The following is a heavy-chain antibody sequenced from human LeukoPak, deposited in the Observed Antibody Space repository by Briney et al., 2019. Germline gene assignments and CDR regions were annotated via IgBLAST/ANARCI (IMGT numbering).Heavy chain of an antibody. Sequence: GGSLRLSCAASGFTFTSYGMSWVRQAPGKGLEWVSAISGSGGSTYYADSVKGRFTISRDNSKNTLYLQMNSLRAEDTAVYYCARAEYYYDSSGLAFDYWGQGTLVTVSS. CDR1: GFTFTSYG. CDR3: ARAEYYYDSSGLAFDY. CDR2: ISGSGGST. V-gene: IGHV3-23*01. J-gene: IGHJ4*02. D-gene: IGHD3-22*01.